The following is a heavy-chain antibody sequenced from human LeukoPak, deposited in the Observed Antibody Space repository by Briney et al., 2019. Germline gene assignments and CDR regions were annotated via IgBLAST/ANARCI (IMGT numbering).Heavy chain of an antibody. V-gene: IGHV4-34*01. D-gene: IGHD6-19*01. CDR1: GGSFSGYY. CDR3: ARGEYSIGWYRSEYYYDY. Sequence: PSETLSLTCAVYGGSFSGYYWSWIRQPPGKGLEWIGEINHSGSTNYNPSLKSRVTISVDTSKNQFSLKLSSVTAADTAVYYCARGEYSIGWYRSEYYYDYWGQGTLVTFSS. J-gene: IGHJ4*02. CDR2: INHSGST.